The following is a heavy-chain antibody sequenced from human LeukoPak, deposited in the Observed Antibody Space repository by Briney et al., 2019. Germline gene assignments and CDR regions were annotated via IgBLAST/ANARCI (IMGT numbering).Heavy chain of an antibody. CDR3: ARAVKYRSGPLTDLLPYYFDY. CDR1: GYTFTNYA. J-gene: IGHJ4*02. Sequence: ASVKVSCKASGYTFTNYAMHWVRQAPGQRLEWMRWINTGNDNTKYSQEFQGRVTITRDTSANTAYMELSSLRSEDMAVYYCARAVKYRSGPLTDLLPYYFDYWGQGTLVTVSS. D-gene: IGHD6-19*01. CDR2: INTGNDNT. V-gene: IGHV1-3*03.